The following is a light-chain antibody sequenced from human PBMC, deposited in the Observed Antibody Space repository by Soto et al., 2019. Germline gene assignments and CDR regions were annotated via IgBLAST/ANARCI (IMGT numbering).Light chain of an antibody. CDR1: QSIRND. Sequence: IPMTQSPSSLSASVGDRVTITCRASQSIRNDLNWYQQRPGKAPKLLIYAASSLQSGAPSRFSGSGSGTDFTLSISSLQSEDFVSYYCQQTYSTPYTFGQGTKLEIK. J-gene: IGKJ2*01. CDR2: AAS. CDR3: QQTYSTPYT. V-gene: IGKV1-39*01.